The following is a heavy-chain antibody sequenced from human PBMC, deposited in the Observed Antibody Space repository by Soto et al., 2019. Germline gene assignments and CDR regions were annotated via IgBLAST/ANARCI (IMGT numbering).Heavy chain of an antibody. V-gene: IGHV4-61*01. CDR3: ARDLSMDV. CDR1: GGSVSSGTYY. Sequence: QVQLQESGPGLVKPSETLSLTCTVSGGSVSSGTYYWSWIRQPPGKGLEWIGYIYYSGSTNYNPSLRSRVPISLDTSKNQFSLKLSSVTAADTAVYYCARDLSMDVWGQGTTVTVSS. J-gene: IGHJ6*02. CDR2: IYYSGST.